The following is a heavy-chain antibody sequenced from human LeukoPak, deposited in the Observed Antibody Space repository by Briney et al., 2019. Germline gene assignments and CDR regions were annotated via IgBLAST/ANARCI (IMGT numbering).Heavy chain of an antibody. D-gene: IGHD3-3*01. J-gene: IGHJ4*02. Sequence: ASVKVSCKASGYTFTSYYMHWVRQAPGQGLEWMGIINPSGGSTSYAQKFQGRVTITADKSTSTAYMELSSLRSEDTAVYYCARVSYYDFWSSDYWGQGTLVTVSS. CDR3: ARVSYYDFWSSDY. CDR2: INPSGGST. CDR1: GYTFTSYY. V-gene: IGHV1-46*01.